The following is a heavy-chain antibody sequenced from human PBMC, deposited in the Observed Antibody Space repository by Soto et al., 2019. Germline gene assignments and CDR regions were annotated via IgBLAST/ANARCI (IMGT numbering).Heavy chain of an antibody. CDR2: ISYDGSNK. J-gene: IGHJ1*01. D-gene: IGHD3-16*02. Sequence: QVQLVESGGGVVQPGRSLRLSCAASGFTFSSYGMHWVRQAPGKGLEWVAVISYDGSNKYYADSVKGRFTISRDNSKNXXYXQXXSLRAEDTAVYYCAKDRRYDYVWGSYRRNPLTFQHWGQGTLVTVSS. CDR3: AKDRRYDYVWGSYRRNPLTFQH. V-gene: IGHV3-30*18. CDR1: GFTFSSYG.